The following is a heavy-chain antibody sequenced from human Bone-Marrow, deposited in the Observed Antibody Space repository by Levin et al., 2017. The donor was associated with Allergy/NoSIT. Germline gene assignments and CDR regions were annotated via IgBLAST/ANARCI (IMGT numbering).Heavy chain of an antibody. V-gene: IGHV3-11*01. D-gene: IGHD2-2*01. Sequence: GGSLRLSCAASGFTIKDYYMSWIRQAPGKGLEWVSYISSSGSTKYYSDSVKGRFTISRDNAKNSLFLQMNSLRADATAVYYCARETCTSSTCEYHYYYYYGLDVWGQGTTVTVSS. CDR3: ARETCTSSTCEYHYYYYYGLDV. J-gene: IGHJ6*02. CDR2: ISSSGSTK. CDR1: GFTIKDYY.